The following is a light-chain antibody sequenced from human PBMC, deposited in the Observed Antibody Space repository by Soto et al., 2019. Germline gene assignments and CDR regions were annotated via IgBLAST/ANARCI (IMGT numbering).Light chain of an antibody. CDR1: QSVSSSY. V-gene: IGKV3-20*01. CDR3: QQYGSSR. CDR2: GAS. Sequence: EIVLTQSPGTLSLSPGERDTLSCRASQSVSSSYLAWYQQKPGQAPRLLIYGASSRATGIPDRFSGSGSGTDFTLTIRRLETEDFAVYYCQQYGSSRFGQGTKVDIK. J-gene: IGKJ1*01.